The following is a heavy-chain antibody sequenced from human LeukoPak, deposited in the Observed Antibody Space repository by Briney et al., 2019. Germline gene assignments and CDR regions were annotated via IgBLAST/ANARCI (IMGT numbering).Heavy chain of an antibody. CDR2: INRNGGST. Sequence: GGSLRLSCAASGFTFSSYSMNWVRQAPGKGLEWVSGINRNGGSTGYADSVKGRFTISRDNAKNSLYLQMNGLRAEDTALYYCARDGGYSNDYWGQGTLVTVSS. J-gene: IGHJ4*02. CDR1: GFTFSSYS. D-gene: IGHD3-10*01. V-gene: IGHV3-20*04. CDR3: ARDGGYSNDY.